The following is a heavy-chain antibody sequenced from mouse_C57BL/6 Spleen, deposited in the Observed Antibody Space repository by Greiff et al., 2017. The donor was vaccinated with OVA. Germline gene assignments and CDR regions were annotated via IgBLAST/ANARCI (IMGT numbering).Heavy chain of an antibody. CDR2: ISSGGDYI. CDR3: TRGYYDYDGEAMDY. D-gene: IGHD2-4*01. CDR1: GFTFSSYA. Sequence: VKVVESVEGLVKPGGSLKLSCAASGFTFSSYAMSWVRQTPEKRLEWVAYISSGGDYIYYADTVMGRFTISRDHARNTLYLQMSSLKSEDTAMYYCTRGYYDYDGEAMDYWGQGTSVTVSS. J-gene: IGHJ4*01. V-gene: IGHV5-9-1*02.